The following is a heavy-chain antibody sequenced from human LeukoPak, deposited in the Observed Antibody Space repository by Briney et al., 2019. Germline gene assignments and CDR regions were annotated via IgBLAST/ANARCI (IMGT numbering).Heavy chain of an antibody. V-gene: IGHV6-1*01. CDR2: TYYRSKWYY. CDR1: GDSVSSNDAA. CDR3: TRDLVGPTSHEFDF. Sequence: SGPTLVNPSQTLSLTCAISGDSVSSNDAAWNWIRRSPSRGLEWLGRTYYRSKWYYDYAVSVKSRITINPDTSKNQFSLLLSSVTPEDTALYYCTRDLVGPTSHEFDFWGQGTMVTVSS. D-gene: IGHD1-26*01. J-gene: IGHJ3*01.